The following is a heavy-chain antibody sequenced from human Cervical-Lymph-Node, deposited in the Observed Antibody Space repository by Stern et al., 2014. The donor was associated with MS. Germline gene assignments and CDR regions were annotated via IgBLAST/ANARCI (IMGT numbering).Heavy chain of an antibody. J-gene: IGHJ5*02. CDR2: VSQGRSP. D-gene: IGHD3-16*01. CDR3: ARRRVMASAHETTATWLDP. V-gene: IGHV4-59*13. CDR1: GDSITASY. Sequence: QVQLQESGSGLVKPSETLSLTCSVSGDSITASYWNWIRQAPGKGLEWIGLVSQGRSPVYNPALHSRVTMSMDTAKNQFSLTIGSVTAADTAIYFCARRRVMASAHETTATWLDPWGQGILVTVSA.